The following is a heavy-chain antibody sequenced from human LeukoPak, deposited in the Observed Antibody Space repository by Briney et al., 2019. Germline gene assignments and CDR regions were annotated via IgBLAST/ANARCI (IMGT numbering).Heavy chain of an antibody. D-gene: IGHD2-8*02. Sequence: PSETLSLTRTVSGGSISSYYWSSIRQPPGKGLEWIGYIYTSGSTNYNPSLKSRVTISVDTSKNQFSLTLSSVTAADTAVYYCARLVDPYNWYDPWGQGTLVTVSS. J-gene: IGHJ5*02. CDR3: ARLVDPYNWYDP. CDR2: IYTSGST. V-gene: IGHV4-4*09. CDR1: GGSISSYY.